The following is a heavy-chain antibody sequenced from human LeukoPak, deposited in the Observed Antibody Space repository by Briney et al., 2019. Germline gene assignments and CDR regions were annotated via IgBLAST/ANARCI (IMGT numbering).Heavy chain of an antibody. J-gene: IGHJ4*02. D-gene: IGHD2-2*01. Sequence: GESLKISCKGSGYSFTSYWISWVRQMPGKGLEWMGIIYPGDSDTRYSPSFQGQVTISADKSISTAYLQWSSLKASDTAMYYCARTRARRLYYFDYWGQGTLVTVSS. CDR3: ARTRARRLYYFDY. V-gene: IGHV5-51*01. CDR2: IYPGDSDT. CDR1: GYSFTSYW.